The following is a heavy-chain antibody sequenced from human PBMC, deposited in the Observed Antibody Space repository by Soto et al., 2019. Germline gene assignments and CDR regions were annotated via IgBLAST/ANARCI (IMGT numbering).Heavy chain of an antibody. CDR2: IIGSGGRT. CDR1: GFTFRNYA. Sequence: EVRLLESGGGLVQPGGSLRLSCAASGFTFRNYAMGWVRQAPGKGLEWVSSIIGSGGRTYYADSVKGRFTISRDNSKNMLYLQMSSLRAEDTAVYYCARDHTRMSTVAREFWGQGTVVSVSS. D-gene: IGHD4-17*01. V-gene: IGHV3-23*01. J-gene: IGHJ4*02. CDR3: ARDHTRMSTVAREF.